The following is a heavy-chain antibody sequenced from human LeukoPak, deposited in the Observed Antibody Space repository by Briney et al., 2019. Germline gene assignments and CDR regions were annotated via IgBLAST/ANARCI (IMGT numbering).Heavy chain of an antibody. CDR2: IIPIFGTA. CDR3: ARERGYSGYDPRGEYYYYYMDV. J-gene: IGHJ6*03. Sequence: VKVSCKASGGTFSSYAISWVRQAPGRGLEWMGGIIPIFGTANYAQKFQGRVTITVDESTSTAYMELSSLRSEDTAVYYCARERGYSGYDPRGEYYYYYMDVWGKGTTVTVSS. D-gene: IGHD5-12*01. V-gene: IGHV1-69*13. CDR1: GGTFSSYA.